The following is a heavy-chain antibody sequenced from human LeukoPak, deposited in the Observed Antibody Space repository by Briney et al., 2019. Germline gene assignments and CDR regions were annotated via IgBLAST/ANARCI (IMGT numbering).Heavy chain of an antibody. CDR3: ARDRSWFGELQYYYYYMDV. V-gene: IGHV4-31*03. CDR2: IYYSGST. J-gene: IGHJ6*03. Sequence: SQTLSLTCTVSGGSISSGGYYWSWIRQHPGKGLEWIGYIYYSGSTYYNPSLKSRVTISVDTSKNQFSLKLSSVTAADTAVYYCARDRSWFGELQYYYYYMDVWGKGTTVTVSS. D-gene: IGHD3-10*01. CDR1: GGSISSGGYY.